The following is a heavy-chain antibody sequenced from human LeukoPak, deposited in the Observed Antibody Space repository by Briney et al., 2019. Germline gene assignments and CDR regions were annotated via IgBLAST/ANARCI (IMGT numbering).Heavy chain of an antibody. D-gene: IGHD6-6*01. Sequence: GGSLRLSCAASGFTFSSYWMSWVRQAPGKGLEWVANIKQDGSEEVYVDSVKGRFTISRDNAKNSLFLQMNTLRAEDTAVYYCARDPYSSTWSYGMDVWGPGTAVTVSS. J-gene: IGHJ6*02. V-gene: IGHV3-7*05. CDR2: IKQDGSEE. CDR3: ARDPYSSTWSYGMDV. CDR1: GFTFSSYW.